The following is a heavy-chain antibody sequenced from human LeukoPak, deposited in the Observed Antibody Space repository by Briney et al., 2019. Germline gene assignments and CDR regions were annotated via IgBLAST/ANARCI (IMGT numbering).Heavy chain of an antibody. Sequence: LAGGSLRLSCAASGFTFSSYAMSWVRQAPGKGLQWVSAISESGGDTYYADSVKGRFSISRDNSKNTLSLQMSSLRADDTAVYYCAKKDDVFHLWGQGTMVTVSS. V-gene: IGHV3-23*01. CDR1: GFTFSSYA. CDR2: ISESGGDT. J-gene: IGHJ3*01. CDR3: AKKDDVFHL.